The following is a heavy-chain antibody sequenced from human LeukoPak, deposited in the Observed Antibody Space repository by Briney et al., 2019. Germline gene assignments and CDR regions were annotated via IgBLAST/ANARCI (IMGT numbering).Heavy chain of an antibody. D-gene: IGHD5-18*01. J-gene: IGHJ6*02. CDR1: GGTFSSYA. CDR3: ASTRPPITDTASPDNYYYYGMDV. V-gene: IGHV1-69*04. CDR2: IIPILGIA. Sequence: SVKVSCKASGGTFSSYAISWVQQAPGQGLEWMGRIIPILGIANYAQKFQGRVMITADESTSTAYMELSSLRSEDTAVYYCASTRPPITDTASPDNYYYYGMDVWGQGTTVTVSS.